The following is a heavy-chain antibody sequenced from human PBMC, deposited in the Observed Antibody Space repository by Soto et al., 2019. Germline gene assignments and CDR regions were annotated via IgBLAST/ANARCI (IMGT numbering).Heavy chain of an antibody. CDR2: INNIGST. J-gene: IGHJ4*02. CDR1: GYSITNFY. D-gene: IGHD6-19*01. V-gene: IGHV4-59*01. Sequence: SATLSLTCTFSGYSITNFYWSWIRQPPGKGLEWLGYINNIGSTNYNPSLKSRVTISVDTSKNQVSLKLTSVTAADTAVYYCAKDWFTSGWPVFDYWGQGTLVTVSS. CDR3: AKDWFTSGWPVFDY.